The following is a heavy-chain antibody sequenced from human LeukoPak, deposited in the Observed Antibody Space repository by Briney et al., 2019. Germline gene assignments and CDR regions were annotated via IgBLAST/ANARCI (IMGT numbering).Heavy chain of an antibody. CDR3: ARDSDSSSWSRRFDP. V-gene: IGHV1-69*01. D-gene: IGHD6-13*01. Sequence: SVKVSCKASGGTFSSYAISWVRQAPGQGLEWVGGIIPIFGTANYAQKFQGRVTITADESTSTAYMELSSLRSEDTAVYYCARDSDSSSWSRRFDPWGQGTLVTVSS. J-gene: IGHJ5*02. CDR2: IIPIFGTA. CDR1: GGTFSSYA.